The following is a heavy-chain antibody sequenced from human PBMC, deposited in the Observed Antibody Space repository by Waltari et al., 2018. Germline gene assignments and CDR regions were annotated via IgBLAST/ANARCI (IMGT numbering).Heavy chain of an antibody. D-gene: IGHD6-19*01. V-gene: IGHV3-30-3*01. J-gene: IGHJ4*02. CDR1: GFTFSSYA. Sequence: QVQLVESGGGVVQPGRSLRLSCAASGFTFSSYAMHWVRRAPGKGLEWVAVISYDGSNKYYADSVKGRFTISRDNSKNTLYLQMNSLRAEDTAVYYCARDRLGEPHYFDYWGQGTLVTVSS. CDR2: ISYDGSNK. CDR3: ARDRLGEPHYFDY.